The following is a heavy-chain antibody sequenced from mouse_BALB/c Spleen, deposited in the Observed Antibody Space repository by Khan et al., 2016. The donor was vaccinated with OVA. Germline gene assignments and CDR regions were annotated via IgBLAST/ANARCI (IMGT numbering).Heavy chain of an antibody. CDR1: GYTFTSYW. V-gene: IGHV1S22*01. Sequence: LQQPGSELVRPGASVKLSCKASGYTFTSYWMHWVKQRPGQGLEWIGNFYPGSGSTNYDEKFKSKATQTVETSSSTAYMQLSSLTSEDSAVYYCTRSEYYGSDRYFDVWGAGTTVTVSS. D-gene: IGHD1-1*01. CDR2: FYPGSGST. J-gene: IGHJ1*01. CDR3: TRSEYYGSDRYFDV.